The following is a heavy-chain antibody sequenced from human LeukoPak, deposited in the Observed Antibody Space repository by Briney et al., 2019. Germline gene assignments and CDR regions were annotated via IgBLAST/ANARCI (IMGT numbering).Heavy chain of an antibody. V-gene: IGHV5-51*01. D-gene: IGHD3-10*01. Sequence: GESLKISCKGSGYSFTSYWIGWVRQMPEKGLEWMGIIYTGDSDTRYSPSFQGQVTISADKSISTAYLQWSSLKASDTAMYYCARHTRVHYYGSGSPENNWFDPWGQGTLVTVSS. J-gene: IGHJ5*02. CDR1: GYSFTSYW. CDR2: IYTGDSDT. CDR3: ARHTRVHYYGSGSPENNWFDP.